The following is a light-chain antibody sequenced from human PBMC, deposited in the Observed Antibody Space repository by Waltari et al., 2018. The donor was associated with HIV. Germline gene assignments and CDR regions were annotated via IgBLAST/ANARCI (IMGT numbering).Light chain of an antibody. Sequence: SYELTQPPSASVSPGQTASISCPGDALPTQYFVWYQQRPGQAPVMVIYRDKERPSGIPDRFSGSSAGTTDTLTISGVQAEVEADYYCQSADSTGTYWVFGGGTKLTVL. CDR3: QSADSTGTYWV. V-gene: IGLV3-25*03. J-gene: IGLJ3*02. CDR2: RDK. CDR1: ALPTQY.